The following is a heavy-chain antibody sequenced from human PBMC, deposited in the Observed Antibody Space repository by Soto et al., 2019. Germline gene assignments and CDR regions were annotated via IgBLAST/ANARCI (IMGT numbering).Heavy chain of an antibody. CDR3: AKDGVWEDIVVVPAAMFGYFDY. D-gene: IGHD2-2*01. V-gene: IGHV3-23*01. Sequence: DVELLESGGGLVQPGGSLRLSCAASGFTFSSYAMSWVRQAPGKGLEWVSAISGSGGSTYYADSVKGRFTISRDNSKNTLYLQMNSLRAEDTAVYYCAKDGVWEDIVVVPAAMFGYFDYWGQGTLVTVSS. CDR1: GFTFSSYA. CDR2: ISGSGGST. J-gene: IGHJ4*02.